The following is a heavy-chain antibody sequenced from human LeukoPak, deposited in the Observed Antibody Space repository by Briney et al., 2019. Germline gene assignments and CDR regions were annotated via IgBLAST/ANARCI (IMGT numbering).Heavy chain of an antibody. CDR2: ISNGGATT. CDR1: GFTFSSYA. D-gene: IGHD5-24*01. CDR3: AKAVMATTYFDY. V-gene: IGHV3-23*01. Sequence: GGSLRLSCAASGFTFSSYAMSWVRQAPGKGLEWVSAISNGGATTYYADSVKGRCTISRDNSKNTLYPQMNSLRAEDTAVYYCAKAVMATTYFDYWGQGTLVTVSS. J-gene: IGHJ4*02.